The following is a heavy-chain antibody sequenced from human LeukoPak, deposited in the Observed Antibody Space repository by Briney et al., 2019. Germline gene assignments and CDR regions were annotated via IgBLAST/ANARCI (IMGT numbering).Heavy chain of an antibody. D-gene: IGHD5-18*01. J-gene: IGHJ4*02. Sequence: SETLSLTCNIFGVSISCSYWSWIREPPGKVLERIGYIYYRGSTVYNPSLKSRVTISVGTSKNQFSLRLSSVTASDTAMYYCARPSAGYTYGPIDSWGQGTLVTVSS. CDR3: ARPSAGYTYGPIDS. V-gene: IGHV4-59*08. CDR1: GVSISCSY. CDR2: IYYRGST.